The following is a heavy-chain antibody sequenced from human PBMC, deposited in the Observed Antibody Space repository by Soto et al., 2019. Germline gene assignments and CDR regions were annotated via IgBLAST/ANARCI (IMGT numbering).Heavy chain of an antibody. CDR2: FIPIFGTA. CDR3: ARWVLPADVRVWVDP. V-gene: IGHV1-69*06. CDR1: GGTFSSYV. D-gene: IGHD2-2*01. J-gene: IGHJ5*02. Sequence: QVQLVQSGAAVKKTWSSVKVSCKTSGGTFSSYVISWVRQAPGQVLEWMGGFIPIFGTANYAQKFQGVVTVTADKSTSTGYMELSSLGSEDTAVYSCARWVLPADVRVWVDPLGQCSLITATS.